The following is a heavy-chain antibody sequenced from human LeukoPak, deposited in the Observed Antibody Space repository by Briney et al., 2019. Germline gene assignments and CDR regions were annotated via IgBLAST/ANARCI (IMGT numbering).Heavy chain of an antibody. J-gene: IGHJ6*02. D-gene: IGHD3-22*01. CDR2: ISYDGSNK. CDR1: GFTFSSYA. CDR3: ARVRPNYYDSSGPPLYGMDV. V-gene: IGHV3-30*04. Sequence: GGSLRLSCAASGFTFSSYAMHWVRQAPGKGLEWVAVISYDGSNKYYADSVKGRFTISRDNSKNTLYLQMNSLRAEDTAVYYCARVRPNYYDSSGPPLYGMDVWGQGTTVTVSS.